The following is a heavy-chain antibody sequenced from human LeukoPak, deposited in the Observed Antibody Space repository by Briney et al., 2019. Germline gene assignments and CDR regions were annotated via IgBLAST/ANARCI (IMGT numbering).Heavy chain of an antibody. Sequence: GGSLRLSCAASGFTFSSYAMHWVRQAPGKGLEWVAVISYDGSNKYYADSVKGRFTISRDNSKNTLYLQMNSLRAEDTAVYYCARDPLRAPSGSYGGYFDYWGQGTLVTVSS. CDR3: ARDPLRAPSGSYGGYFDY. D-gene: IGHD1-26*01. CDR2: ISYDGSNK. V-gene: IGHV3-30-3*01. CDR1: GFTFSSYA. J-gene: IGHJ4*02.